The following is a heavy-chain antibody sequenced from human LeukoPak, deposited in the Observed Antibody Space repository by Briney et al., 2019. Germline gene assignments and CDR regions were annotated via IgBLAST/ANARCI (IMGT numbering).Heavy chain of an antibody. CDR1: GGTFSSYA. V-gene: IGHV1-69*05. J-gene: IGHJ4*02. CDR3: ASRFKVGCGDCDYFDY. D-gene: IGHD2-21*02. Sequence: SVKVSCKASGGTFSSYAISWVRQAPRQGLEWMGGIIPIFGTANYAQKFQGRVTITTDESTSTAYMELSSLRSEDTAVYYCASRFKVGCGDCDYFDYWGQGTLVTVSS. CDR2: IIPIFGTA.